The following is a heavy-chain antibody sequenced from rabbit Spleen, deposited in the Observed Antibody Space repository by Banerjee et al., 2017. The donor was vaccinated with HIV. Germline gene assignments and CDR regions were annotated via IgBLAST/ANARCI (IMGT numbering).Heavy chain of an antibody. Sequence: QLKESGGGLVQPGGSLKLSCKASGFTLSSYYMNWVRQAPGKGLEWIGYIDPVFGITYYANWVNGRFSISRENAQNTVFLQMTSLTAADTATYFCARDVARATYFVDRLNLWGQGTLVTVS. D-gene: IGHD2-1*01. CDR2: IDPVFGIT. CDR1: GFTLSSYY. CDR3: ARDVARATYFVDRLNL. V-gene: IGHV1S7*01. J-gene: IGHJ3*01.